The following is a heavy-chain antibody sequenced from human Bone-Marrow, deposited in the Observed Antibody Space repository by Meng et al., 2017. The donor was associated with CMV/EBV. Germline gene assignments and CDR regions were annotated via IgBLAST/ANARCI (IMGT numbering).Heavy chain of an antibody. J-gene: IGHJ3*02. CDR1: GYTFTSYY. V-gene: IGHV1-46*01. CDR3: AREGYSSWGGDDAFDI. D-gene: IGHD5-12*01. CDR2: INPSGGST. Sequence: ASVKVSCKASGYTFTSYYMHWVRQAPGQGLEWMGIINPSGGSTSYAQKFQGRVTMTRDTSTSKVYMELSSLRSEDTAVYYCAREGYSSWGGDDAFDIWGQGTMVTVSS.